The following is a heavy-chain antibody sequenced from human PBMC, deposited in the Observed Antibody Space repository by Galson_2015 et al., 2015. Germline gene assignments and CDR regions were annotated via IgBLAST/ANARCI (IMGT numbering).Heavy chain of an antibody. CDR3: ARVWNYYGSGSRCGAFDI. CDR2: IDWDDDK. Sequence: PALVKPTQTLTLTCTFSGFSLSTSGMCVSWIRQPPGKALEWLALIDWDDDKYYSTSLKTRLTISKDTSKNQVVLTMTNMDPVDTATYYCARVWNYYGSGSRCGAFDIWGQGTMVTVSS. D-gene: IGHD3-10*01. V-gene: IGHV2-70*01. CDR1: GFSLSTSGMC. J-gene: IGHJ3*02.